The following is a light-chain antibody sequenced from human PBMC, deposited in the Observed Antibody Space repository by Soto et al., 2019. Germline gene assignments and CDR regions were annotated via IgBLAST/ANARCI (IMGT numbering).Light chain of an antibody. CDR1: SSDVGGYNY. V-gene: IGLV2-14*01. CDR2: EVS. Sequence: QSALTQPASVSGSPGQSITISCTGTSSDVGGYNYVSWYQQHPGKAPKLMIYEVSNRPSGVSHRFSGSKSGNTASLTISGLQAEDEADYYCAAWDDFPFGGGTKVTVL. J-gene: IGLJ2*01. CDR3: AAWDDFP.